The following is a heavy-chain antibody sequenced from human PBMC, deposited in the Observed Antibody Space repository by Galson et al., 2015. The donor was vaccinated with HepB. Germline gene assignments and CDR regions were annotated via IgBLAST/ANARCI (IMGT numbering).Heavy chain of an antibody. Sequence: SVKVSCKASGYTFTSYDINWVRQATGQGLEWMGWMNPNSGNTGYAQKFQGRVTMTRNTSISTAYMELSSLRSEDTAVYYCARAGYSSSRYDLYYYYMDVWGKGTTVTVSS. CDR2: MNPNSGNT. D-gene: IGHD6-13*01. J-gene: IGHJ6*03. CDR1: GYTFTSYD. V-gene: IGHV1-8*01. CDR3: ARAGYSSSRYDLYYYYMDV.